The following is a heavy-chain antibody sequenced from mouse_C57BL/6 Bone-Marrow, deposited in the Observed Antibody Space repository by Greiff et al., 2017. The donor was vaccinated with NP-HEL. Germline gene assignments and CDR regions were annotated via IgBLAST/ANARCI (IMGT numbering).Heavy chain of an antibody. CDR2: IDPANGNT. V-gene: IGHV14-3*01. Sequence: EVKLQQSVAELVRPGASVKLSCTASGFNITNTYMPWVKQRPEQGLEWIGRIDPANGNTKYAPKFQGKATITADTSSNTAYLQLSSLTSEDTAIYYCARLGFFDYWGQGTTLTVSS. CDR3: ARLGFFDY. CDR1: GFNITNTY. J-gene: IGHJ2*01.